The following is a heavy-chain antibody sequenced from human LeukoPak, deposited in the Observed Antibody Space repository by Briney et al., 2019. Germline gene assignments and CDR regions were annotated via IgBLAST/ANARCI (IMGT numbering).Heavy chain of an antibody. D-gene: IGHD3-10*01. V-gene: IGHV3-23*01. Sequence: GGCLRLSCAASGFTFSSYAMSWVRQAPGKGLEWVSAISGSGGSTYYADSVKGRFTISRDNSKNTLYLQMNSLRAEDTAVYYCAKVGLGTMVRGVIPHFDYWGQGTLVTVSS. CDR3: AKVGLGTMVRGVIPHFDY. CDR1: GFTFSSYA. J-gene: IGHJ4*02. CDR2: ISGSGGST.